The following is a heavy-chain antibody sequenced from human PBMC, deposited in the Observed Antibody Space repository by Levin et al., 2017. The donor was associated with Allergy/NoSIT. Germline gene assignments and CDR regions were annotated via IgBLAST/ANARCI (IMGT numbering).Heavy chain of an antibody. CDR2: VSGNGGST. CDR1: GFTFDNSA. CDR3: ARGDSFSGVGFFDH. D-gene: IGHD3-3*01. J-gene: IGHJ4*02. Sequence: GGSLRLSCAASGFTFDNSAMNWVRQTPRKGLEWVSAVSGNGGSTFYADSLRGRFTISRDNSKNTVYLQMNSLRADDTALYYCARGDSFSGVGFFDHWGQGTLVTVSS. V-gene: IGHV3-23*01.